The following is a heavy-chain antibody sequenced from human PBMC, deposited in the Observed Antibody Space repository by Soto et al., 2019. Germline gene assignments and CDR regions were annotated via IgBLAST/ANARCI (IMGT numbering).Heavy chain of an antibody. CDR1: GGSLSSYY. CDR3: ARDLAVAGTFFDY. D-gene: IGHD6-19*01. J-gene: IGHJ4*02. Sequence: PSETLSLTCTVSGGSLSSYYWSWIRQPPGKGLEWIGYIYYSGSTNYNPSLKSRVTISVDTSKNQFSLKLSSVTAADTAVYYCARDLAVAGTFFDYWGQGTLVTVSS. CDR2: IYYSGST. V-gene: IGHV4-59*01.